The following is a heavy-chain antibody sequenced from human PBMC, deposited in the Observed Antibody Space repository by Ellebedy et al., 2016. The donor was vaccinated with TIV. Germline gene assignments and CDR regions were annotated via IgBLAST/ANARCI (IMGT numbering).Heavy chain of an antibody. J-gene: IGHJ4*02. CDR1: GFTFGDYA. D-gene: IGHD3-22*01. Sequence: PGGSLRLSCAASGFTFGDYAMHRVRQGPGKGLEWVAGIGWKSNDIAYADSVKGRFTISRDNAKNSLYLQMNSLGTEDAALYYCAKEHFHDTSGSFNPFYFDSWGQGTLVTVSS. CDR3: AKEHFHDTSGSFNPFYFDS. CDR2: IGWKSNDI. V-gene: IGHV3-9*01.